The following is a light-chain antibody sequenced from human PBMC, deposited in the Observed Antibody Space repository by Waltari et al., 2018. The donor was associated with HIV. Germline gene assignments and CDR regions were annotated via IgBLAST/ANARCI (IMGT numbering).Light chain of an antibody. CDR1: RSNIGARYD. CDR3: QSYDSSLSGSV. CDR2: GNS. Sequence: QSVLTPPPPVSAAPGQRVATSCSGSRSNIGARYDVHQYQQTPGTAPNLLIYGNSNRPSGVPDRFSGSKSGTSASLAITGLQAEDEADYYCQSYDSSLSGSVFGGGTKLTVL. V-gene: IGLV1-40*01. J-gene: IGLJ3*02.